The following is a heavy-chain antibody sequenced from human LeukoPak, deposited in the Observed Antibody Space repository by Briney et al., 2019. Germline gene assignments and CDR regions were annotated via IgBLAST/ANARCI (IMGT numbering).Heavy chain of an antibody. D-gene: IGHD3-10*01. V-gene: IGHV4-38-2*02. CDR3: ARNRYYYGSRNYGVPNWFDP. CDR1: GYSINNNYY. Sequence: SETLSLTCTVSGYSINNNYYWDWIRQPPGKGLEWIGSIYYSGSTYYNPSLKSRVTISVDTSKNQFSLKLNSVTAADTAVYYCARNRYYYGSRNYGVPNWFDPWGQGTLVTVSS. CDR2: IYYSGST. J-gene: IGHJ5*02.